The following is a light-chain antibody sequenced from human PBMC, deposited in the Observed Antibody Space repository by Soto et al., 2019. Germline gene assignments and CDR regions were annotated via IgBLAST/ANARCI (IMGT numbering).Light chain of an antibody. J-gene: IGLJ1*01. Sequence: QSALTQPASVSGSPGQSITISCTGTSSDVGGYNYVSWYPQHPGKAPKLMIYDVSNRPSGVSNRFSGSKSGNTASLTISGLQAEDEADYYCSSYTSSSTLLYVFGTGTKVTVL. CDR3: SSYTSSSTLLYV. CDR2: DVS. V-gene: IGLV2-14*01. CDR1: SSDVGGYNY.